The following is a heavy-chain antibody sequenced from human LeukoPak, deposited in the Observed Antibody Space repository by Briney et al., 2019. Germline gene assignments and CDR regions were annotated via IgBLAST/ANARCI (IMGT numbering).Heavy chain of an antibody. CDR3: ARARTTYYYYMDV. D-gene: IGHD1-7*01. Sequence: SETLSLTCTVSGGSISSSTYYWGWIRQPPGKGLEWIGSFYYSGSTNYNPSLKSRVTISVDTSKNQFSLKLSSVTAADTAVYYCARARTTYYYYMDVWGKGTTVTISS. V-gene: IGHV4-39*07. CDR1: GGSISSSTYY. CDR2: FYYSGST. J-gene: IGHJ6*03.